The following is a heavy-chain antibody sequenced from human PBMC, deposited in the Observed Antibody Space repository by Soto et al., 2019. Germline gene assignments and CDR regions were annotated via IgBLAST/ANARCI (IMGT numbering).Heavy chain of an antibody. CDR2: ISGSGVNT. CDR3: ARAEGIVVVKMFDY. D-gene: IGHD3-22*01. Sequence: GGSLRLSCAASGFIFSNYAMSWVRQAPGKGPEWVSSISGSGVNTFYADSVKGRFTISRDNSKNMLYLQMSSLRAEDTAVYYCARAEGIVVVKMFDYWGQGTLVTVSS. CDR1: GFIFSNYA. V-gene: IGHV3-23*01. J-gene: IGHJ4*02.